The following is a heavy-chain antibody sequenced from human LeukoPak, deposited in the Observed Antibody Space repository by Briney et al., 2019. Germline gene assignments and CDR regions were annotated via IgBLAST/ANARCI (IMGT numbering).Heavy chain of an antibody. CDR2: INHSGST. CDR3: GGSNGGSSDY. D-gene: IGHD3-10*01. J-gene: IGHJ4*02. Sequence: SETLSLTCAVYGGSFSGYYWSWIRQPPGKGLEWIGEINHSGSTNYNPSLKSRVTISVDTSKDQFSLKLSSVTAADTAVYYCGGSNGGSSDYWGQGTLVTVSS. V-gene: IGHV4-34*01. CDR1: GGSFSGYY.